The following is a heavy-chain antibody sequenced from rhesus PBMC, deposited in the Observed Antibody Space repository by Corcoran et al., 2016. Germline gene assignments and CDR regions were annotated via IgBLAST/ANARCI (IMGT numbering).Heavy chain of an antibody. V-gene: IGHV4-165*02. CDR3: ARNWASCSRGVCYEIYGLDS. Sequence: QVQLQESGPGLVKPSETLSLTCAVSGGSISGYYWTWIRHPPGKGLEWIGYIGGSSGSTYDNPSLKSRVTISTDTSKNQFSLKLSSVTAADTAVYYCARNWASCSRGVCYEIYGLDSWGQGVVVTVSS. CDR1: GGSISGYY. J-gene: IGHJ6*01. CDR2: IGGSSGST. D-gene: IGHD2-39*01.